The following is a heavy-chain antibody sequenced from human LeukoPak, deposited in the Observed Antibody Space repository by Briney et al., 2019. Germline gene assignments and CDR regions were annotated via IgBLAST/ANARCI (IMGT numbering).Heavy chain of an antibody. CDR1: SGSINSYY. J-gene: IGHJ4*02. D-gene: IGHD3-10*01. CDR3: ATVAVVRGVTFFDY. V-gene: IGHV4-59*12. Sequence: SETLSLTCTVSSGSINSYYWTWIRQPPGKGLEWIGNTFYSGSTNYNPSLMSRVSISVDTSKNQVSPNLNSVTAADTAAYYCATVAVVRGVTFFDYWGQGTLVTVSS. CDR2: TFYSGST.